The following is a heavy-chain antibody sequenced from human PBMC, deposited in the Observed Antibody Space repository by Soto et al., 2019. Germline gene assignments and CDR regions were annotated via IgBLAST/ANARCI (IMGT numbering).Heavy chain of an antibody. CDR1: GFTFSGNA. J-gene: IGHJ3*02. V-gene: IGHV3-64*01. CDR3: ARVGPDHKHAFDI. D-gene: IGHD3-10*01. Sequence: EVQLVESGGGSVQPGGSLRLSCEASGFTFSGNAMHWVRQAPGKGLEYVSSTTSDGGNTYYANSVKGRFTISRDNSKNTLYLQLGSLSADDTAVYFCARVGPDHKHAFDIWGQGTMVTVSS. CDR2: TTSDGGNT.